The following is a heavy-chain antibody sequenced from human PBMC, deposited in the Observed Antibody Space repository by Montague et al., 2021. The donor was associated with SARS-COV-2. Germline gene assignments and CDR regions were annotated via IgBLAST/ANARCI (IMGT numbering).Heavy chain of an antibody. CDR1: GGSVSSGSYY. J-gene: IGHJ6*02. Sequence: SETLSLTCIVSGGSVSSGSYYWSWIRQPPGKGLEWIGYIDYSGSTNYXXXLKSRVTISVDTSKNQFSLKLSSVTAADTAVYYCARDPWRITIFGVVTRYGIDVWGQGTTVTVSS. CDR2: IDYSGST. V-gene: IGHV4-61*01. D-gene: IGHD3-3*01. CDR3: ARDPWRITIFGVVTRYGIDV.